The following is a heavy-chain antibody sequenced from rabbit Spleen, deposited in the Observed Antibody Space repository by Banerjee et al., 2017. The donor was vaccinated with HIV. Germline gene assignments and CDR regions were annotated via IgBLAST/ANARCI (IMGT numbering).Heavy chain of an antibody. V-gene: IGHV1S7*01. D-gene: IGHD7-1*01. CDR3: VRDQAGYAGYGPWYFNL. J-gene: IGHJ4*01. CDR1: GFDFNSYY. Sequence: QLKESGGGLVQPGGSLKLSCKASGFDFNSYYMSWVRQAPGKGLEWIGYIDPLFGSAYYASWVNGRFSISRENTQNTVSLQLNSLTAADTATYFCVRDQAGYAGYGPWYFNLCGPGTLVTVS. CDR2: IDPLFGSA.